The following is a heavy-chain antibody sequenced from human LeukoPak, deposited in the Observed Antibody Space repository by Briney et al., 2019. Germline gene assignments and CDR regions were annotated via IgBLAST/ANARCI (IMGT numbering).Heavy chain of an antibody. CDR2: IYYGGNT. J-gene: IGHJ4*02. CDR3: ARHSSSSRGGSGFSQGQFDY. D-gene: IGHD2-2*01. Sequence: SETLSLTCTVSGGSISSSGYYWGWIRQPPVMDPEWIGRIYYGGNTYYNPSLKSRLTISVDTSKDLFSLKLSSVTAADTAVYYCARHSSSSRGGSGFSQGQFDYWGQGTLVTVSS. CDR1: GGSISSSGYY. V-gene: IGHV4-39*01.